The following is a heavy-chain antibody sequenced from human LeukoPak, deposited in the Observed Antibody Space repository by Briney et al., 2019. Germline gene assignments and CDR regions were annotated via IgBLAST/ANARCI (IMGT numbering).Heavy chain of an antibody. CDR3: AKVAYYDYVWGSYRYYYYMDV. CDR2: ISGDGGST. D-gene: IGHD3-16*02. Sequence: GGSLRLSCAASGFTFDDYAMHWVRHAPGKGLEWVSLISGDGGSTYYADSVKGRFTISRDNSKNSLYLQMNSLRTEDTALYYCAKVAYYDYVWGSYRYYYYMDVWGKGTTVTVSS. J-gene: IGHJ6*03. CDR1: GFTFDDYA. V-gene: IGHV3-43*02.